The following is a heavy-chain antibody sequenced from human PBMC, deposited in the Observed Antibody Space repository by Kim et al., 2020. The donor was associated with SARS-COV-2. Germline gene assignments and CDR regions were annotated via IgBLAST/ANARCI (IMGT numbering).Heavy chain of an antibody. Sequence: GGSLRLSCAASGFTFSSYGMSWVRQAPGKGLEWVSGISGSGGSTYYADSVKGRFTISRDNARNTLYLQMNSLRAEDTALYYCAIGYRGYGDYWTFDYWGQGTLVTASP. D-gene: IGHD4-17*01. V-gene: IGHV3-23*01. CDR1: GFTFSSYG. CDR2: ISGSGGST. CDR3: AIGYRGYGDYWTFDY. J-gene: IGHJ4*02.